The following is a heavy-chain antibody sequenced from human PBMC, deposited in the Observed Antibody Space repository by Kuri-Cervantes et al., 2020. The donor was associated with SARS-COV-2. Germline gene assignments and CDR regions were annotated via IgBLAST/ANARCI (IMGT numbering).Heavy chain of an antibody. CDR3: TRHPTYFDY. CDR1: GFSFSSFV. CDR2: ISYDGTNK. J-gene: IGHJ4*02. Sequence: GESLKISCEASGFSFSSFVMHWVRQAPGKGLEWVAIISYDGTNKYYADSVKGRFTISRDNSKNTLYLQMNSLRAEDTAVYYCTRHPTYFDYWGQGTLVTVSS. V-gene: IGHV3-30*07.